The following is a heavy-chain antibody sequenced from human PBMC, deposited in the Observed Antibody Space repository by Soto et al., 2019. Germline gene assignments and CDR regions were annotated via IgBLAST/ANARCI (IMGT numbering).Heavy chain of an antibody. V-gene: IGHV1-69*13. CDR2: IIAMSGTA. CDR1: GGTFSSYA. CDR3: ARGPIGGPFDY. J-gene: IGHJ4*02. Sequence: SVKVSCKASGGTFSSYAISWVRQAPGQGLEWMGGIIAMSGTANYAQKFQGRVTIIADESTSTGYMELSSLRSEDTAVYYCARGPIGGPFDYWGQGTLDTV. D-gene: IGHD3-16*01.